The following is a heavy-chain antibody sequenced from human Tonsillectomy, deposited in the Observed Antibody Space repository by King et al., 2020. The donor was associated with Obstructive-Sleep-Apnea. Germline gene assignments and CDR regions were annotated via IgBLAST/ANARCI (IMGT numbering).Heavy chain of an antibody. CDR2: ISSISSYI. D-gene: IGHD5-18*01. J-gene: IGHJ4*02. CDR3: ARDRTRQLWPEFDY. CDR1: GFTFSSYS. V-gene: IGHV3-21*01. Sequence: QLVQSGGGLVKPGGSLRLSCAASGFTFSSYSMNWVRQAPGKGLEWVSSISSISSYIYYADAVKGRFTISRDNAKNSLYLQMNSLRAEDTAVYYCARDRTRQLWPEFDYWGQGTLVTVSS.